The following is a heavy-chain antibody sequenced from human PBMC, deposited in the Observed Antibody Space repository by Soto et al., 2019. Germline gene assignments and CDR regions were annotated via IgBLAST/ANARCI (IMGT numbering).Heavy chain of an antibody. CDR3: ARVPLGRYSSSSRVRYYYYGMDV. Sequence: SETLSLTCTVSGGSISSGGYYWSWIRQHPGKGLEWIGYIYYSGSTYYNPSLKSRVTISVDTSKNQFSLKLSSVTAADTAVYYCARVPLGRYSSSSRVRYYYYGMDVWGQGTTVTVSS. D-gene: IGHD6-6*01. J-gene: IGHJ6*02. CDR2: IYYSGST. V-gene: IGHV4-31*03. CDR1: GGSISSGGYY.